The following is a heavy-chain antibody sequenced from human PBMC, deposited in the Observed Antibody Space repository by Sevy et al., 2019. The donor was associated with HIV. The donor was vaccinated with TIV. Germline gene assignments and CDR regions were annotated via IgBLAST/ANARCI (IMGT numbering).Heavy chain of an antibody. CDR2: INQHGSDK. Sequence: GGSLRLSCAGSGFIFSNFWMTWVRQGPGKGLEWVATINQHGSDKYYVDSVKGRFTISRDNAKNSVYLQMSSLRVEDTAMYYCASDYSWGQGTLFTVSS. J-gene: IGHJ4*02. CDR3: ASDYS. V-gene: IGHV3-7*01. CDR1: GFIFSNFW.